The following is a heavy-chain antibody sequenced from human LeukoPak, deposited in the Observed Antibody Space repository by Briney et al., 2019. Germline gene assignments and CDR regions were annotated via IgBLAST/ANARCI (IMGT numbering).Heavy chain of an antibody. J-gene: IGHJ3*02. D-gene: IGHD4-17*01. CDR3: AKDPNGDYIGTFDI. CDR2: ISGSGSST. CDR1: GFTFSDYY. Sequence: QPGGSLRLSCAASGFTFSDYYMSWIRQAPGKGLAWVSTISGSGSSTYYADSVKGRFTISRDNSKNTLYLQMNSLRAEDTAVYYCAKDPNGDYIGTFDIWGQGTMVTVSS. V-gene: IGHV3-23*01.